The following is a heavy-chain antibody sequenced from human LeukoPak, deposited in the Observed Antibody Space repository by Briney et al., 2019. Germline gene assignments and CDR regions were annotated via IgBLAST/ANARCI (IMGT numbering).Heavy chain of an antibody. CDR1: GGSISRSSYY. Sequence: PSETLSLTCTVSGGSISRSSYYWGWIRQPPGKGLEWIGSINYSGYTYYNPSLKSRVTISVDTSRNQFSLKLSSVTAADTAVYYCARLFDHSSSYLDYWGQGTLVTVSS. V-gene: IGHV4-39*01. D-gene: IGHD6-6*01. CDR2: INYSGYT. CDR3: ARLFDHSSSYLDY. J-gene: IGHJ4*02.